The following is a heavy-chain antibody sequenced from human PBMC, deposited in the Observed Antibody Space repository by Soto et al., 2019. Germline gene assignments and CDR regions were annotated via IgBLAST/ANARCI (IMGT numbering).Heavy chain of an antibody. CDR2: IYPSGST. V-gene: IGHV4-30-2*01. J-gene: IGHJ4*02. CDR3: ARARLLTGIDY. D-gene: IGHD3-9*01. Sequence: PSETLSLTCTVSGGSISSGGYSWSWIRQPPGKGLEWIGYIYPSGSTYYNPSLKSRVTISVDRSKNQFSLKLSSVTAADTAVFYCARARLLTGIDYWGQGTLVTVSS. CDR1: GGSISSGGYS.